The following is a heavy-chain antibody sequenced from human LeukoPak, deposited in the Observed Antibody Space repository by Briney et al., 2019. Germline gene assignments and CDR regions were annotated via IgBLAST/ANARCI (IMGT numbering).Heavy chain of an antibody. J-gene: IGHJ4*02. CDR1: GGSFSGYY. D-gene: IGHD2-15*01. V-gene: IGHV4-34*01. CDR3: ARGGGYCSGGSCYSSFDY. CDR2: INHSGST. Sequence: PSETLSLTCAVYGGSFSGYYWGWIRQPPGKGLEWIGEINHSGSTNYNPSLKSRVTISVDTSKNQFSLKLSSVTAADTAVYYCARGGGYCSGGSCYSSFDYWGQGTLVTVSS.